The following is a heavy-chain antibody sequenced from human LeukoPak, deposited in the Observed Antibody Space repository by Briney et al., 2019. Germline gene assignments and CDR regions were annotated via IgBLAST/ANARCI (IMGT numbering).Heavy chain of an antibody. J-gene: IGHJ6*02. CDR3: ATSPAAVDYYGMDV. Sequence: GGSLRLSCEASGFTFSEYYMSWIRQAPGKGLEWIAYIYSSGLVTIYADSVKGRLTISRDNTKNLLYLQMNSLRAEDTAVYYCATSPAAVDYYGMDVWGQGTTVTVSS. CDR2: IYSSGLVT. D-gene: IGHD6-13*01. V-gene: IGHV3-11*04. CDR1: GFTFSEYY.